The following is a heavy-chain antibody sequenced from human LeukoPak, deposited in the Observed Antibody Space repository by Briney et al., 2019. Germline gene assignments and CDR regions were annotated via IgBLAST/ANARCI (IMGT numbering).Heavy chain of an antibody. J-gene: IGHJ6*02. CDR3: ARAIAAAGIDYYGMDV. CDR1: GYTFTGYY. CDR2: INPNSGGT. D-gene: IGHD6-13*01. Sequence: ASVKVSCKASGYTFTGYYMHWARQAPGQGLEWMGWINPNSGGTNYAQKFQGRVTMTRDTSISTAYMELSRLRSDDTAVYYCARAIAAAGIDYYGMDVWGQGTTVTVSS. V-gene: IGHV1-2*02.